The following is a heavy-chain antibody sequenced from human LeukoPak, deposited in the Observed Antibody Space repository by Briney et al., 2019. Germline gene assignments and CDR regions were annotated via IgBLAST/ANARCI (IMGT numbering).Heavy chain of an antibody. D-gene: IGHD3-9*01. V-gene: IGHV1-46*01. CDR2: INPSGGST. Sequence: ASVKVSCKASGYTFTSYYMHWVRQAPGQGLEWMGIINPSGGSTSYAQKLQGRVTMTTDTSTSTAYMELGSLRSDDTAVYYCARDGTRYFDHYFDYWGQGTLVTVSS. CDR3: ARDGTRYFDHYFDY. J-gene: IGHJ4*02. CDR1: GYTFTSYY.